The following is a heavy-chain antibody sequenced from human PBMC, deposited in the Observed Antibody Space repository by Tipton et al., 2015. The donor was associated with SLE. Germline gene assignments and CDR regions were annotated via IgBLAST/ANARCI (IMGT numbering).Heavy chain of an antibody. CDR1: GYSISSGYY. V-gene: IGHV4-38-2*02. D-gene: IGHD6-13*01. CDR2: IYHSGST. Sequence: TLSLTCTVSGYSISSGYYWGWIRQPPGKGLEWIGSIYHSGSTYYNPSLKSRVTISVDTSKNQFSLKLSSVTAADTAVYYCARHLEGYSSSSFDYWGQGTLVTVSS. CDR3: ARHLEGYSSSSFDY. J-gene: IGHJ4*02.